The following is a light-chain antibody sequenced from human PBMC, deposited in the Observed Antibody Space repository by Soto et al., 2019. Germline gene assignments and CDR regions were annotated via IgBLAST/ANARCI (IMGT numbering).Light chain of an antibody. CDR1: NNDISGFDF. CDR3: SSYIRTASLDV. J-gene: IGLJ1*01. CDR2: EVT. Sequence: QSALTQPASVSGSPGQSITISCTGTNNDISGFDFVSWFQRRPGKAPRLIIYEVTNRPSGISDRFSGSKSGNTASLTISGLQAEDEGDYFCSSYIRTASLDVFGSGTKLTVL. V-gene: IGLV2-14*01.